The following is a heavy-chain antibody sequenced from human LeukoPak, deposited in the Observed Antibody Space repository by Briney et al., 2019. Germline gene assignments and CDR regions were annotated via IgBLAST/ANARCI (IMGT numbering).Heavy chain of an antibody. Sequence: SETLSLTCAVSGVSISRGGYSWSWIRQPPGKGLEWIGHIHYTGSTNYNRSLRSRVTISVDTSKNQFSLKLSSVTAADTAVYYCARVEEGYGSGRRENYYYYYMDVWGKGTTVTISS. V-gene: IGHV4-61*08. CDR1: GVSISRGGYS. J-gene: IGHJ6*03. CDR2: IHYTGST. CDR3: ARVEEGYGSGRRENYYYYYMDV. D-gene: IGHD3-10*01.